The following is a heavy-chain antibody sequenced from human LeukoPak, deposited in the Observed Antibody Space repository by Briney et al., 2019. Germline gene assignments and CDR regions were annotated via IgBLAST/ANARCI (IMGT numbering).Heavy chain of an antibody. V-gene: IGHV4-59*01. Sequence: SETLSLTCTVSGGSISSYYWSWIRQPPGTGLDWIGYIYYSGSTNCNPSLKSRVTISVDTSKNQFSLKLSSVTAADTAVYYCARGDSWPYYFDYWGQGTLVTVSS. J-gene: IGHJ4*02. D-gene: IGHD6-13*01. CDR3: ARGDSWPYYFDY. CDR2: IYYSGST. CDR1: GGSISSYY.